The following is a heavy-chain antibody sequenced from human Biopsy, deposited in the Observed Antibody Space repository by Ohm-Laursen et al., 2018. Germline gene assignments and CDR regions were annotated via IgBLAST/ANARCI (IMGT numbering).Heavy chain of an antibody. J-gene: IGHJ4*02. Sequence: PSETLSLTCTVSGGSLSSYYWSWIRQTPGKGLEWIGYIYYSGSTNYNPSLESRITISLDTSKNQFSLMLSSVTAADTAVYYCARSNGYGDYRFDDWGQGTLVTVSS. D-gene: IGHD4-11*01. CDR3: ARSNGYGDYRFDD. V-gene: IGHV4-59*01. CDR2: IYYSGST. CDR1: GGSLSSYY.